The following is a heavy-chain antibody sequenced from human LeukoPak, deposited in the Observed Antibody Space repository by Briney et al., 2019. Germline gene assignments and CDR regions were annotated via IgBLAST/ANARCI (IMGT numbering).Heavy chain of an antibody. CDR3: ARDLGAAAGYFDY. D-gene: IGHD6-13*01. CDR1: GFTFSSYS. J-gene: IGHJ4*02. CDR2: ISSSSSTI. Sequence: PGGSLRLSCAASGFTFSSYSMNWVRQAPGKGLEWVSYISSSSSTIYYADFVKGRFTISRDNAKNSLYLQMNSLRAEDTAVYYCARDLGAAAGYFDYWGQGTLVTVSS. V-gene: IGHV3-48*04.